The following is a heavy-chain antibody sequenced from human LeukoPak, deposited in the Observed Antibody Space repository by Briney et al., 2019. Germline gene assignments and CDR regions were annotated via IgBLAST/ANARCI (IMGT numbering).Heavy chain of an antibody. J-gene: IGHJ6*03. Sequence: PGGSLRLSCAASGFTFDDYGMSWVRQAPGKGLEWVSGINWNGGSTGYADSVKGRFTISRDNAKNSLYLQMNSLRAEDTALYYCARVRSPYYYYYMDVWGKGTTVTVSS. CDR3: ARVRSPYYYYYMDV. V-gene: IGHV3-20*04. CDR1: GFTFDDYG. CDR2: INWNGGST.